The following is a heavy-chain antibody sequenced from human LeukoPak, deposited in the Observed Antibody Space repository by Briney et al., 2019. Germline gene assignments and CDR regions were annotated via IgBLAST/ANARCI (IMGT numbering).Heavy chain of an antibody. CDR3: AKVAKYYYGSETYYFFEH. D-gene: IGHD3-10*01. Sequence: GGSLRLSCAASGFTFSTYAMTWVRQAPGKGLEWVANIKQDGTEKYFVDSVKGRFTISRDNAKNSLYLQMNSLIVEDTAVYYCAKVAKYYYGSETYYFFEHWGQGTPVTASS. J-gene: IGHJ4*02. V-gene: IGHV3-7*01. CDR2: IKQDGTEK. CDR1: GFTFSTYA.